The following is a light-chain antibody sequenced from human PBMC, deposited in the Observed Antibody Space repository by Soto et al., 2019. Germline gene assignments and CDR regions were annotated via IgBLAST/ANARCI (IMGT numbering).Light chain of an antibody. V-gene: IGLV2-8*01. Sequence: QSALTQPPSASGSPGQSVAISCTGTSSDVGGYNYVSWYQQYPGKAPKLIMYEVTKRPSGVPDRFSGSKSGNTASLTVSGLQAEDEADYYCCSYVGSNNYVFGTGTQLTV. J-gene: IGLJ1*01. CDR3: CSYVGSNNYV. CDR1: SSDVGGYNY. CDR2: EVT.